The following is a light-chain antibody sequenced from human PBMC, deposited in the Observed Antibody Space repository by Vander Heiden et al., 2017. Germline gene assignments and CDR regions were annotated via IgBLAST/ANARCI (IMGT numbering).Light chain of an antibody. Sequence: EIVLTQPPATLSLSPGEGATLSCRASQSVSSYLAWYQHKPGQAPRLLIYEASNRATGIPGRFSGTGSGTDFTLTISSLEPEDSAVYYCQHRSGWLPGTFGPGTKVEIK. CDR3: QHRSGWLPGT. CDR1: QSVSSY. CDR2: EAS. V-gene: IGKV3-11*01. J-gene: IGKJ1*01.